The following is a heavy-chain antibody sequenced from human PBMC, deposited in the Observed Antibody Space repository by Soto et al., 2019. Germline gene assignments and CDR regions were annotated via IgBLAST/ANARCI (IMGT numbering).Heavy chain of an antibody. CDR3: AKNPGDYYDSTGYHFDY. CDR1: EFTFSNYA. J-gene: IGHJ4*02. CDR2: ISYGGGTT. Sequence: EVQLLESGGGLVQPGGSLRLSCAASEFTFSNYAMSWVRQAPGKGLEWVSAISYGGGTTYYADSVKGRFTISRDNSKNTLYLQMNSLRAEDTAVYYCAKNPGDYYDSTGYHFDYWGQGTLSPSPQ. D-gene: IGHD3-22*01. V-gene: IGHV3-23*01.